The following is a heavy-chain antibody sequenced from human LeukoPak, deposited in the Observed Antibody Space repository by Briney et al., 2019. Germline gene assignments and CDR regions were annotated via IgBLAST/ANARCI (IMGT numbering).Heavy chain of an antibody. CDR2: IYHSGST. CDR3: ARDRGDYDSSGYYIDY. V-gene: IGHV4-30-2*01. J-gene: IGHJ4*02. D-gene: IGHD3-22*01. CDR1: GGSISSGGSS. Sequence: SETLSLTCAVSGGSISSGGSSWSWIRQPPGTGLEWIGYIYHSGSTYYNPSLKSRVTISVDRSKNQFSLKLSSVTAADTAVYYCARDRGDYDSSGYYIDYWGQGTLVTVSS.